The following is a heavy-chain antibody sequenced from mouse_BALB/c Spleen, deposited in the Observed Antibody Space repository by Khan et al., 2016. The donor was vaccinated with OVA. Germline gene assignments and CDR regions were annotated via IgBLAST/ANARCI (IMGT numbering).Heavy chain of an antibody. CDR1: GYSITNGYN. CDR3: AEGFPAY. Sequence: EVQLQESGPDLVKPSQSLSLTCTVTGYSITNGYNWHWLRQFPGNKLEWMGYIHFSGSTSYNPSLTSRISITRDTSKNQFFLQLNSVTTEDTSTXYCAEGFPAYWGQGTLVTVSA. D-gene: IGHD3-3*01. V-gene: IGHV3-1*02. CDR2: IHFSGST. J-gene: IGHJ3*01.